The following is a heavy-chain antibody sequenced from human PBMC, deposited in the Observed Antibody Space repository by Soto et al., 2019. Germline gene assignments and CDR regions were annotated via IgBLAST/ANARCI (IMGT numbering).Heavy chain of an antibody. Sequence: GESLKISCKGSGYSFTSYWISWVRQMPGKGLEWMGRIDPSDSYTNYSPSFQGHVTISADKSISTAYLQWSSLKASDTAMYYCARPTVMVRGVITAYYYYGMDVWGQGTTVPVSS. CDR2: IDPSDSYT. J-gene: IGHJ6*02. D-gene: IGHD3-10*01. CDR3: ARPTVMVRGVITAYYYYGMDV. CDR1: GYSFTSYW. V-gene: IGHV5-10-1*01.